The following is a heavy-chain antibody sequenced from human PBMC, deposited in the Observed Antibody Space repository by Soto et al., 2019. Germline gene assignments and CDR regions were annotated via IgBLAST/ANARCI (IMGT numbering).Heavy chain of an antibody. D-gene: IGHD2-2*01. J-gene: IGHJ5*02. V-gene: IGHV4-39*01. Sequence: QLQLQESGPGLVKPSETLSLTCTVSGGSISSSSYYWGWIRQPPGKGLEWIGSIYYSGSTYYNPSLKSRVTISVDTSKNQFSLKLSSVTAADTAVYYCARHSIVVVPAADGDWFDPWGQGTLVTVSS. CDR2: IYYSGST. CDR1: GGSISSSSYY. CDR3: ARHSIVVVPAADGDWFDP.